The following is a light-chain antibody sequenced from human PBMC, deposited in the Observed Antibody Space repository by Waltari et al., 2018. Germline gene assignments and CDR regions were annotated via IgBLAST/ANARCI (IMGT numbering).Light chain of an antibody. Sequence: QSALIQPRSVSGSPGQSVTISCTGTSSDIGVYNYVSWYPQHPGKAPKLIMYDVTKRPSGVPDRFSGSKSANTASLTISGLQADDEADYYCCSYAGTYTFVLFGGGTKLTVL. J-gene: IGLJ2*01. CDR1: SSDIGVYNY. CDR2: DVT. CDR3: CSYAGTYTFVL. V-gene: IGLV2-11*01.